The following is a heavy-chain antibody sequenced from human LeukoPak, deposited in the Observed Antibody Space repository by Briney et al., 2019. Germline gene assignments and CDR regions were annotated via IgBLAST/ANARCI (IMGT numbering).Heavy chain of an antibody. CDR3: ARDRGSSWYSDY. CDR1: GFTVSSNY. CDR2: IRYDGSNK. J-gene: IGHJ4*02. D-gene: IGHD6-13*01. V-gene: IGHV3-30*02. Sequence: GGSLRLSCAASGFTVSSNYMSWVRQAPGKGLEWVAFIRYDGSNKYYADSVKGRFTISRDNAKNSLYLQMNSLRAEDTAVYYCARDRGSSWYSDYWGQGTLVTVSS.